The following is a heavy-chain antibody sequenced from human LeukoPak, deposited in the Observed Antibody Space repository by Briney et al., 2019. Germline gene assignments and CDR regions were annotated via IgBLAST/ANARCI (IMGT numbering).Heavy chain of an antibody. Sequence: SETLSLTCTVSGGSISGFYWSWIRQPPGRGLEWIGYMDKSGSTTYNPSLKSRVTISVDTSKNQFSLKLSSVTAADTAVYYCARVRRTTVTTGLYYYYGMDVWGQGTTVTVSS. CDR2: MDKSGST. D-gene: IGHD4-17*01. CDR1: GGSISGFY. V-gene: IGHV4-59*01. CDR3: ARVRRTTVTTGLYYYYGMDV. J-gene: IGHJ6*02.